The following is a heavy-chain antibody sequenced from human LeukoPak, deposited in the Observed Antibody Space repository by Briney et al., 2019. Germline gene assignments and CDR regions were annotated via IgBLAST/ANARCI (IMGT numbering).Heavy chain of an antibody. D-gene: IGHD3-22*01. CDR3: ARGYLPSSGYFYYFDS. CDR2: MYDSENT. J-gene: IGHJ4*02. Sequence: SETLSLTCTVSGGSISSYYWSWIRQPPGKGLEWIGYMYDSENTNYNPPLKSRVTISVDTSKTQFSLNLSSVTAADTAVYYCARGYLPSSGYFYYFDSWGQGTLVTVSS. CDR1: GGSISSYY. V-gene: IGHV4-59*01.